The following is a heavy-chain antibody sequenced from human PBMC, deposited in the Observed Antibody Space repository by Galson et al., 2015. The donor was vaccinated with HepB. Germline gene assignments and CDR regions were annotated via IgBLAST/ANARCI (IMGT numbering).Heavy chain of an antibody. D-gene: IGHD4-17*01. CDR2: IWYDGSNK. CDR3: ARTTVTTDVWYFDL. CDR1: GFTFSSYG. V-gene: IGHV3-33*01. J-gene: IGHJ2*01. Sequence: SLRLSCAASGFTFSSYGMHWVRQAPGKGLEWVAVIWYDGSNKYCADSVKGRFTISRDNSKNTLYLQMNSLRAEDTAVYYCARTTVTTDVWYFDLWGRGTLVTVSS.